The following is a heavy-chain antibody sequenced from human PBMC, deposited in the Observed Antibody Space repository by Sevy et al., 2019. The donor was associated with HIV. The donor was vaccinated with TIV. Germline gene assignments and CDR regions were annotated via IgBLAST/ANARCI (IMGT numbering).Heavy chain of an antibody. CDR3: AGEGSIRAFDI. D-gene: IGHD2-21*01. V-gene: IGHV3-11*04. CDR1: GFTFSDYY. Sequence: GGSLRLSCAVSGFTFSDYYKTWIRQAPGKGLEWVSYISSSGSTVYYADSVKGRFTISRDNGKNSLYLQMNSLRAEDTAVYYCAGEGSIRAFDIWGQGTMVTVSS. CDR2: ISSSGSTV. J-gene: IGHJ3*02.